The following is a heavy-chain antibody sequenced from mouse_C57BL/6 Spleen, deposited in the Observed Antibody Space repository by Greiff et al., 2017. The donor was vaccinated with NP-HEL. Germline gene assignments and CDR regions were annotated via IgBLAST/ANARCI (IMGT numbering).Heavy chain of an antibody. J-gene: IGHJ1*03. Sequence: EVQLQQSGPELVKPGASVKISCKASGYSFTGYYMNWVKQSPEKSLEWIGEINPSTGGTTYNQKFKAKATLTVDKSSSTAYMQLKSLTSEDSAVYYWARSIGLLQYFDVWGTGTTVTVSS. CDR3: ARSIGLLQYFDV. V-gene: IGHV1-42*01. CDR1: GYSFTGYY. CDR2: INPSTGGT. D-gene: IGHD2-3*01.